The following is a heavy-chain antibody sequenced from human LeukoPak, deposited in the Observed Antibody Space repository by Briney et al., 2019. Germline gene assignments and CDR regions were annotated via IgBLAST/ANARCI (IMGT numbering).Heavy chain of an antibody. CDR3: VRLRRNNDRSGYYYYYDY. J-gene: IGHJ4*02. V-gene: IGHV3-21*01. CDR2: ISGWRNDR. D-gene: IGHD3-22*01. CDR1: GYTFSYLG. Sequence: GGSLTLSCAASGYTFSYLGVNWVRQAPGRGVECVSSISGWRNDRYYADSVRGRFTISRDDARDSLFLQMNSLRAEDTAVYFCVRLRRNNDRSGYYYYYDYWGQGTLVTVSS.